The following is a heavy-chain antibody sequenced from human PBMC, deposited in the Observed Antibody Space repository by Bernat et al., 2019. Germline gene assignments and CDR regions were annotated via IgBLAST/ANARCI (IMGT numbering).Heavy chain of an antibody. J-gene: IGHJ4*02. CDR2: ISGSGGST. CDR3: ATTKVVGATMGEAG. CDR1: EFTFSSYA. V-gene: IGHV3-23*01. D-gene: IGHD1-26*01. Sequence: EVQLLESGGGLVQPGGSLRLSCAASEFTFSSYAMSWVRQAPGKGLEWVSGISGSGGSTYYADSVKGRFTISRDNSKNTLFLQMNSLRAEDMAVYYCATTKVVGATMGEAGWGQGTLVTVSS.